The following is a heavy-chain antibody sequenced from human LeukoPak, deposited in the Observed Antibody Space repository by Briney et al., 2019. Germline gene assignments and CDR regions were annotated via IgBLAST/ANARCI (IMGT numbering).Heavy chain of an antibody. CDR2: IIPIFGTA. Sequence: SVKASCKASGGTFSSYAISWVRQPPGEGLEWMGRIIPIFGTATYAQKFQGRVTITTDESTSPAYMESSSLLTEDTAVYYCARDQYSSGWYVSDYWGQGTLVTVSS. J-gene: IGHJ4*02. V-gene: IGHV1-69*05. CDR3: ARDQYSSGWYVSDY. D-gene: IGHD6-19*01. CDR1: GGTFSSYA.